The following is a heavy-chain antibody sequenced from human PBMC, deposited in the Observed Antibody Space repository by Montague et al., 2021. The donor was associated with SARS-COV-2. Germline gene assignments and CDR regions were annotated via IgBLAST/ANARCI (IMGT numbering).Heavy chain of an antibody. J-gene: IGHJ4*02. CDR2: IKQDGSEK. CDR3: ARVPSSSWYFEY. V-gene: IGHV3-7*01. D-gene: IGHD6-13*01. CDR1: GFSFSSYW. Sequence: SLRLSCAASGFSFSSYWMSWVRQAPGKGLEWVANIKQDGSEKCYVDSVKGRFTISRDNAKHSLYLQMSSLRAEDTAVYYCARVPSSSWYFEYWGQGTLVTVSS.